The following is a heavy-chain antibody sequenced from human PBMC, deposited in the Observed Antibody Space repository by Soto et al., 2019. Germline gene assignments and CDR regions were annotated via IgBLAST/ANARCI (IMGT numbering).Heavy chain of an antibody. D-gene: IGHD4-17*01. J-gene: IGHJ2*01. CDR3: ATAYGDYLVWYPTGAGPEHRFHL. V-gene: IGHV3-23*01. CDR1: GFTFSSYA. Sequence: EVQLLESGGGLVQPGGSLRLSCAASGFTFSSYAMSWVRQAPGKGLEWVSAISGSGGSTYYADSVKGRFTISRDNSKNTLYLQMNILRGEDTAVYYCATAYGDYLVWYPTGAGPEHRFHLWGRGTLVTVSS. CDR2: ISGSGGST.